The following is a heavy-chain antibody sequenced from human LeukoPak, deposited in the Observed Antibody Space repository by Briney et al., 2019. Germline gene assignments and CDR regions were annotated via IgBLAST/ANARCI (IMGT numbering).Heavy chain of an antibody. CDR2: IIPIFGTA. CDR3: ARDSSGYYRTLDY. J-gene: IGHJ4*02. CDR1: GGTFSSYA. Sequence: SVKVSCXASGGTFSSYAISWVRQAPGQGLEWMVRIIPIFGTANYAQKFQGRVTITTDESTSTAYMELSSLRSEDTAVYHCARDSSGYYRTLDYWGQGTLVTVSS. V-gene: IGHV1-69*05. D-gene: IGHD3-22*01.